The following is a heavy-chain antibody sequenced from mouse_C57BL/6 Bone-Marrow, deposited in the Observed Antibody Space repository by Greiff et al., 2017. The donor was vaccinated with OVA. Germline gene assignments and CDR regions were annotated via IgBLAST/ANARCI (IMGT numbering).Heavy chain of an antibody. V-gene: IGHV3-6*01. Sequence: EVPLQESGPGLVKPSQSLSLTCSVTGYSIPSGYYWNWIRQFPGNKLEWMGYISYDGSNNYNPSLKNLISITRDTSKNQFFLKLNSVTTEDTATYYCAMYSNYPFAYWGQGTLVTVSA. D-gene: IGHD2-5*01. J-gene: IGHJ3*01. CDR3: AMYSNYPFAY. CDR1: GYSIPSGYY. CDR2: ISYDGSN.